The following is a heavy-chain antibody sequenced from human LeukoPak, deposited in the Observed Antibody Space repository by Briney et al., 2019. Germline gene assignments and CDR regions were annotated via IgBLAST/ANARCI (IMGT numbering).Heavy chain of an antibody. CDR2: IYHSGST. Sequence: SETLSLTCAVSGGSISSSNWWSWVRQPPGKGLEWIGEIYHSGSTNYNPSLKSRVTISVDKSKNQFSLKLSSVTAADTAVYYCARVPGGAAAGYYFDYWGQGTLVTVSS. CDR1: GGSISSSNW. D-gene: IGHD6-13*01. V-gene: IGHV4-4*02. J-gene: IGHJ4*02. CDR3: ARVPGGAAAGYYFDY.